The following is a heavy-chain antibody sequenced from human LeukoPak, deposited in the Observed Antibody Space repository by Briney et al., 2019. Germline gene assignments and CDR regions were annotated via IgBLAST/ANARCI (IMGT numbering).Heavy chain of an antibody. CDR2: IRYDGSNK. CDR3: AKGEAVAGTGADY. Sequence: GGSLRLSCAASGFTFSRYGMHWVRQAPGKGLEWVAFIRYDGSNKYYADSVKGRFTISRDSSKNTLYLQMNSLRAEDTAVYYCAKGEAVAGTGADYWGQGTLVTVSS. CDR1: GFTFSRYG. D-gene: IGHD6-19*01. J-gene: IGHJ4*02. V-gene: IGHV3-30*02.